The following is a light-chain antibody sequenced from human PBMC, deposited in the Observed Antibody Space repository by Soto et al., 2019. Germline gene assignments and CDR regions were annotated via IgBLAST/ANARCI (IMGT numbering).Light chain of an antibody. CDR3: QQSYTTPPRT. V-gene: IGKV1-39*01. J-gene: IGKJ1*01. CDR1: QSISMY. CDR2: AAS. Sequence: IQMTQSPSSLSASVGDRVTITCRASQSISMYLNWYQQKEGKAPKLLIYAASNLQTGVPSRFSGSGSGTEFTLTIRSLQPEDVATYYCQQSYTTPPRTFAQGTKVDIK.